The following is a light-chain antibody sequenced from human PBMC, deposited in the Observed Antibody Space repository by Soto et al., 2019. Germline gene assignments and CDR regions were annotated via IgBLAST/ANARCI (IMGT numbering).Light chain of an antibody. CDR2: EAS. J-gene: IGKJ5*01. V-gene: IGKV3-11*01. CDR1: QTVSSS. CDR3: QQYGSSST. Sequence: EIVLTQSPATLSLSPGERATLSCRASQTVSSSLAWYQQKPGQAPRLLIYEASNRATGIPARFSGSGSGADFTLTISSLEPEDFAVYYCQQYGSSSTFGQGTRLEIK.